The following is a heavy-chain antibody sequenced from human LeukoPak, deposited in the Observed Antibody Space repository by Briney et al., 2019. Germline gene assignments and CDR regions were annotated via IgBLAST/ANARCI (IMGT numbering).Heavy chain of an antibody. D-gene: IGHD1-26*01. CDR2: IYYSGST. V-gene: IGHV4-59*01. CDR3: ARGEWEKGAFDI. Sequence: SETLSLTCTVSGGSISSYYWSWIRQPPGKGLEWIGYIYYSGSTNYNPSLKSRVTISVDTSKNQFSLKLSSVTAADTAVYYCARGEWEKGAFDIWGQGTMVTVYS. J-gene: IGHJ3*02. CDR1: GGSISSYY.